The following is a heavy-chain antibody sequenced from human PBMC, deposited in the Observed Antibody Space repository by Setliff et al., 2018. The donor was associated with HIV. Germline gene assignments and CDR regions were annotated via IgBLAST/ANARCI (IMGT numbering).Heavy chain of an antibody. V-gene: IGHV1-3*01. D-gene: IGHD3-22*01. J-gene: IGHJ2*01. CDR2: INAGNGDT. CDR3: ARHQAPYYGSGGYNPNWYFDL. Sequence: ASVKVSCKASGYTFTNYAIHWVRQAPGQRLEWMGWINAGNGDTKYSQKFQGRVTITTDTSASTAYMELNSLSSEDTAVYNCARHQAPYYGSGGYNPNWYFDLWGRGTLVTVSS. CDR1: GYTFTNYA.